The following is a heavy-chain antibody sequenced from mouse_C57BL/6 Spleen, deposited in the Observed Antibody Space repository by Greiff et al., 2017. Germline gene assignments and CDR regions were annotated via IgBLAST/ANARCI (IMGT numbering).Heavy chain of an antibody. V-gene: IGHV5-17*01. CDR3: AKLDYYAMDY. CDR1: GFTFSDYG. Sequence: EVQRVESGGGLVKPGGSLKLSCAASGFTFSDYGMHWVRQAPEKGLEWVAYISSGSSTIYYADTVKGRFTISRDNAKNTLFLQMTSLRSEDTAMYYCAKLDYYAMDYWGQGTSVTVSS. J-gene: IGHJ4*01. CDR2: ISSGSSTI.